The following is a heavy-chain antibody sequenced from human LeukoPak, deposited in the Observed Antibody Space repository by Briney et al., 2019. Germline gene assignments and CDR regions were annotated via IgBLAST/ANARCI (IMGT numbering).Heavy chain of an antibody. D-gene: IGHD3-22*01. V-gene: IGHV3-48*03. CDR3: ARDYYDSSGYYYAGQAFDY. J-gene: IGHJ4*02. CDR1: GFTFSSYE. Sequence: GGSLRLSCAASGFTFSSYEMNWVRQAPGKGLEWVSYISSSGSTKYYADSVKGRFTISRDNAKKSLYLQMNSLRAEDTAVYFCARDYYDSSGYYYAGQAFDYWGQGTLVTVSS. CDR2: ISSSGSTK.